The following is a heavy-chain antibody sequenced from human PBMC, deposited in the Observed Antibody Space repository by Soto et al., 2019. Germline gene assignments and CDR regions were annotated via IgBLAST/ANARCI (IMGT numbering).Heavy chain of an antibody. CDR1: GFTFSSYG. CDR2: IWYDGSNK. CDR3: ARDSESGDYGY. D-gene: IGHD4-17*01. Sequence: QVQLVESGGGVVQPGRSLRLSCAASGFTFSSYGMHWVRQAPGKGLEWVAVIWYDGSNKYYADSVKGRFTISRDNSKNTLYLQMNSLRAEDTAVYYCARDSESGDYGYWGQGTLVTVSS. V-gene: IGHV3-33*01. J-gene: IGHJ4*02.